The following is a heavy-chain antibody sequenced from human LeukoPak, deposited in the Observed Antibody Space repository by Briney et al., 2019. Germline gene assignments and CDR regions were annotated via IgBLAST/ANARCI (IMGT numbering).Heavy chain of an antibody. V-gene: IGHV4-34*01. Sequence: SETLSLTCAVYGGSFSGYYWSWIRQPPGKGLEWIGEINHSGSTNYNPSLKSRVTISVDTSKNQFSLKLSSVTAADTAVYYCARGMRIAVAGPAGPPFDYWGRGTLVTVSS. J-gene: IGHJ4*02. CDR2: INHSGST. CDR3: ARGMRIAVAGPAGPPFDY. D-gene: IGHD6-19*01. CDR1: GGSFSGYY.